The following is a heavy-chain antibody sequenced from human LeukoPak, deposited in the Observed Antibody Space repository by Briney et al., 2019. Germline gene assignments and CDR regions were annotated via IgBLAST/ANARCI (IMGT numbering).Heavy chain of an antibody. J-gene: IGHJ4*02. V-gene: IGHV3-23*01. CDR2: LSGSGLST. Sequence: GGSLRLSCAASGFTFSSYAMSWVRQAPGKGLQWVSALSGSGLSTYYADSVKGRFTISRDNSKNTLYLQMNSLRAEDTAVYYCAKGGEGSSWLFDYWGQGTLVTVAS. CDR1: GFTFSSYA. CDR3: AKGGEGSSWLFDY. D-gene: IGHD6-13*01.